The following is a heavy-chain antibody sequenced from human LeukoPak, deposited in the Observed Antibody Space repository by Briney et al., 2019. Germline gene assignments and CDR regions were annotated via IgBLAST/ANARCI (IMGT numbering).Heavy chain of an antibody. J-gene: IGHJ4*02. CDR1: GFSFSSYD. CDR3: ARISYDSSGYYDY. V-gene: IGHV3-48*01. CDR2: ISSSSATI. D-gene: IGHD3-22*01. Sequence: PGGSLRLSCAASGFSFSSYDMIWVRQAPGKGLEWVSYISSSSATIYYADSVKGRFTISRDNAKNSLYLQMNSLRAEDTAVYYCARISYDSSGYYDYWGQGTLVTVSS.